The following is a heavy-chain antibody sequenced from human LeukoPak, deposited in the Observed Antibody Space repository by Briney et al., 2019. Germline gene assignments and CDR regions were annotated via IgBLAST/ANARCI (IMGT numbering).Heavy chain of an antibody. CDR3: ARGEGFHWFDP. CDR1: GGSISSYY. Sequence: PSETLSHTCTVSGGSISSYYWSWIRQPPGKGLEWIGYIYYSGSTNYNPSLKSRVTISVDTSKNQFSLKLSSVTAADTAVYYCARGEGFHWFDPWGQGTLVTVSS. J-gene: IGHJ5*02. CDR2: IYYSGST. D-gene: IGHD1-26*01. V-gene: IGHV4-59*01.